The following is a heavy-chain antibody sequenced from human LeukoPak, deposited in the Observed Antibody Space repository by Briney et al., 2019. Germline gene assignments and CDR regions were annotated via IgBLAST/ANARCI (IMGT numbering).Heavy chain of an antibody. CDR3: TTNPIGGFDY. J-gene: IGHJ4*02. CDR2: INSDGSST. Sequence: GGSLRLSCAASGFTFGRYWMHWVRQAPGKGLVWVSRINSDGSSTSYADSVKGRFTISRDNAKNTLYVQMNSLRAEDTAVYYCTTNPIGGFDYWGQGTLVTVSP. CDR1: GFTFGRYW. D-gene: IGHD3-3*01. V-gene: IGHV3-74*01.